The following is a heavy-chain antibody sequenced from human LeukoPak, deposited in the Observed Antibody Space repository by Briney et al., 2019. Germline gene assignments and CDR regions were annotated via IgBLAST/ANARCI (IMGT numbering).Heavy chain of an antibody. CDR3: ARRAAGFRGSYIGYFDY. Sequence: ASVKVSCKASGYTFTSYYMHWVRQAPGQGLEWMGIINPSGGGTSYAQKFQGRVTMTRDTSTSTVYMELSSLRSEDTAVYYCARRAAGFRGSYIGYFDYWGQGTLVTVSS. V-gene: IGHV1-46*01. J-gene: IGHJ4*02. CDR2: INPSGGGT. CDR1: GYTFTSYY. D-gene: IGHD3-16*01.